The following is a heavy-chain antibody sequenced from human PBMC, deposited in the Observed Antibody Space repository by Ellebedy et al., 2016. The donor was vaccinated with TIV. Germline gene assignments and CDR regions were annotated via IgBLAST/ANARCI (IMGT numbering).Heavy chain of an antibody. D-gene: IGHD3-22*01. CDR1: GFTFSSYA. J-gene: IGHJ3*02. V-gene: IGHV3-23*01. CDR3: AKSHDNSGYHYVSAFDI. CDR2: ISGSGGNT. Sequence: GGSLRLSCAASGFTFSSYAMSWVRQAPGKGLEWVSVISGSGGNTFDADSVKGRFTISRDNSKNTLYLQMNSLRAEDTAVYYCAKSHDNSGYHYVSAFDIWGQGTMVIVSS.